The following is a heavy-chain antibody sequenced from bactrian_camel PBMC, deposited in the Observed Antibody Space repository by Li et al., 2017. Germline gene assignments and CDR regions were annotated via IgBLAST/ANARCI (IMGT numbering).Heavy chain of an antibody. CDR1: GFTFSSYD. CDR2: INSGGGST. D-gene: IGHD6*01. Sequence: VESGGGLVQPGGSLRLSCATSGFTFSSYDMTWVRQAPGKVLEWVSEINSGGGSTYYVDSVKDRFTISRDNAKNTLYLQMNSLKPEDTAMYYCAAPYGSTWWRGGFGYWGQGTQVTVS. J-gene: IGHJ6*01. V-gene: IGHV3S40*01. CDR3: AAPYGSTWWRGGFGY.